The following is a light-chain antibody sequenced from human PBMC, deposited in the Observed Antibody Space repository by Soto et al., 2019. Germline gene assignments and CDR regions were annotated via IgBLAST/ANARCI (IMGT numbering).Light chain of an antibody. J-gene: IGLJ2*01. CDR1: NVGSRS. CDR3: QVWEATGDQVV. CDR2: YDS. V-gene: IGLV3-21*01. Sequence: SYELTQPPSGSVAPVETARISCGGNNVGSRSGHWYQQKPGQAPFLVIYYDSDRPSGIPERFSGSNSGNTATLIISRVEAGDEADYYCQVWEATGDQVVFGGGTKLTVL.